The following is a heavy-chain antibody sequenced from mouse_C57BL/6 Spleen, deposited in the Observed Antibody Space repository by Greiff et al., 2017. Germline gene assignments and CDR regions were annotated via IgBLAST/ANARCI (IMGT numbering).Heavy chain of an antibody. CDR3: ARGTESYWYFDV. D-gene: IGHD3-3*01. CDR1: GFTFSDYY. CDR2: ISNGGGST. V-gene: IGHV5-12*01. Sequence: DVMLVESGGGLVQPGGSLKLSCAASGFTFSDYYMYWVRQTPEKRLEWVAYISNGGGSTYYPDTVKGRFTISRDNAKNTLYLQMSRLKSEDTAMYYCARGTESYWYFDVWGTGTTVTVSS. J-gene: IGHJ1*03.